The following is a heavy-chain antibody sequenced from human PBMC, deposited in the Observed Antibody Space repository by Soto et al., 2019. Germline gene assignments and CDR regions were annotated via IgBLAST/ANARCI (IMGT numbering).Heavy chain of an antibody. CDR2: ISFDGGTK. Sequence: QEHLVESGGGVVQPGRSLRLSCAASGFTFSNYAIHWVRQAPGKGLEWVALISFDGGTKYYADSVKGRFTLSRDNSKKTVSVEMNRLRDDDSAVYYCARRAAADVLSVAFDMWGHGTMVIVSS. V-gene: IGHV3-30-3*01. CDR3: ARRAAADVLSVAFDM. D-gene: IGHD6-13*01. J-gene: IGHJ3*02. CDR1: GFTFSNYA.